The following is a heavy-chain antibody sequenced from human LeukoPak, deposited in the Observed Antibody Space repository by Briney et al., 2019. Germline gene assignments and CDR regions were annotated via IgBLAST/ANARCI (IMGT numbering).Heavy chain of an antibody. D-gene: IGHD3-3*01. J-gene: IGHJ4*02. CDR1: EFTFSSYA. Sequence: TGGSLRLSCAASEFTFSSYAMSWVRQAPGKGLEWVSAISGSGGSTYYADSVKGRFTISRDNSKNTLYLQMNSLRAEDTAVYYCAKVSIFGVVIQGYYYDYWGQGTLVTVSS. CDR2: ISGSGGST. CDR3: AKVSIFGVVIQGYYYDY. V-gene: IGHV3-23*01.